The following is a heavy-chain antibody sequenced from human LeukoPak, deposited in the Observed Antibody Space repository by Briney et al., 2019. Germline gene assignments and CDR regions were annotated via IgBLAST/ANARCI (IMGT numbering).Heavy chain of an antibody. CDR3: TRTDVVPAAI. D-gene: IGHD2-2*01. CDR1: GFTFSGSA. J-gene: IGHJ4*02. Sequence: GGSLRLSCAASGFTFSGSAMHWVRQASGNGLEWVGRIRSKANSYATAYAASVKGRFTISRDDSKNTAYLQMNSLKTEDTAVYYCTRTDVVPAAIWGQGTLVTVSS. CDR2: IRSKANSYAT. V-gene: IGHV3-73*01.